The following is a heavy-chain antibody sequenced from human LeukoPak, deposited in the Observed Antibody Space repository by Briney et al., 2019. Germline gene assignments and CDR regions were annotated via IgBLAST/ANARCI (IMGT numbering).Heavy chain of an antibody. J-gene: IGHJ4*02. CDR1: GFTFSSYA. CDR2: ISGSGGST. V-gene: IGHV3-23*01. CDR3: TREVWGSFGY. Sequence: AGGSLGLSCAASGFTFSSYAMSWVRQAPGKGLGWVSAISGSGGSTYYADSVKGRFTISRDNSKNTVYLQKNSLRAEETAVYYCTREVWGSFGYWGQGALVTVSS. D-gene: IGHD3-16*01.